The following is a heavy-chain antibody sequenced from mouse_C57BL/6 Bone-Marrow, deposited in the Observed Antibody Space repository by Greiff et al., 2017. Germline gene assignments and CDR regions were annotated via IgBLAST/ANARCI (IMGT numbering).Heavy chain of an antibody. Sequence: QVQLQQPGAELVRPGTSVTLSCKASGYTFTSYWMHWVKQRPGQGLEWIGVIDPSDSYTNYNQKFKGKATLTVDTSSSTAYMQLSSLTSEDSAVYYCARVSGTSAYWGQGTLVTVAA. CDR1: GYTFTSYW. CDR2: IDPSDSYT. V-gene: IGHV1-59*01. J-gene: IGHJ3*01. D-gene: IGHD4-1*01. CDR3: ARVSGTSAY.